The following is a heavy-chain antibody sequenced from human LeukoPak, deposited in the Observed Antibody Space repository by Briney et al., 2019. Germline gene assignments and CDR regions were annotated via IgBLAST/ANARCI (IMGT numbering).Heavy chain of an antibody. CDR1: GGTFSSYA. CDR2: IIPIFGRA. CDR3: ARGLYSYYYMDV. J-gene: IGHJ6*03. V-gene: IGHV1-69*05. D-gene: IGHD2-2*02. Sequence: SVKVSCKASGGTFSSYAISWVRQAPGQGLEWMGEIIPIFGRANYAQKFQGRVTITTDESTSTAYMELSSLRSEDTAVYYCARGLYSYYYMDVWGKGTTVTVSS.